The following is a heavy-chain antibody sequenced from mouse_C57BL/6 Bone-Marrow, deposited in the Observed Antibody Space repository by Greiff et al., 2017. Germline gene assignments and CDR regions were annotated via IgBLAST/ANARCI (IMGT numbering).Heavy chain of an antibody. V-gene: IGHV1-81*01. CDR3: GRERAWFAY. Sequence: QVQLQQSGAELARPGASVKLSCKASGYTFTSYGISWVKQRTGQGLEWIGEIYPRSGNTYYNEKFKGKATLTADKSSSTAYMELRSLTSEDAAVYFCGRERAWFAYWGQGTLVTVSA. J-gene: IGHJ3*01. CDR2: IYPRSGNT. CDR1: GYTFTSYG.